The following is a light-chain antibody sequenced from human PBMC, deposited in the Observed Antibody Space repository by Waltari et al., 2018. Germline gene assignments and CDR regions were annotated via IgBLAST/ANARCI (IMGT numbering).Light chain of an antibody. CDR2: NAS. CDR3: QQRSNWPPIT. J-gene: IGKJ5*01. CDR1: HSVNEY. Sequence: DIVLTQSPGTLSLSSGETATLSCRASHSVNEYLAWYQQTPAQAPRLLIYNASKRATGIPASFSGSGSGTGYTLTISSLGPEDSAVYYCQQRSNWPPITFGQGTRQEIK. V-gene: IGKV3-11*01.